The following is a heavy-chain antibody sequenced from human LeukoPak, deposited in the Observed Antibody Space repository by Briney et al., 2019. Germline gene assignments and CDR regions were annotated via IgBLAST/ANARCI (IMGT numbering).Heavy chain of an antibody. Sequence: SETLSLTCTVSGGSISSYYWSWIRQPPGKGLEWIGYIYYSGSTNYNPSLKSRVTISVDTSKNQFSLKLSSVTAADTAVYYCARADWNGYAFDIWGQGTMVTVSS. CDR1: GGSISSYY. D-gene: IGHD1-1*01. CDR2: IYYSGST. V-gene: IGHV4-59*12. CDR3: ARADWNGYAFDI. J-gene: IGHJ3*02.